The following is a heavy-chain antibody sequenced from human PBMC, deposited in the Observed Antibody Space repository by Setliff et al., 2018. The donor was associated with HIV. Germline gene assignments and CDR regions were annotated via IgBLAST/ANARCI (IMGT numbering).Heavy chain of an antibody. CDR3: ARAPNSPYYSNFWYADH. V-gene: IGHV5-51*01. D-gene: IGHD3-22*01. CDR2: IYPGDSDI. J-gene: IGHJ5*02. Sequence: LKISCQGSGYSFTTYWIGWVRQMPGKGLECMGIIYPGDSDIRYSPSFQSQVTVSADKSIGTAYLQWNSLKASDTALYFCARAPNSPYYSNFWYADHWGQGTLVTVS. CDR1: GYSFTTYW.